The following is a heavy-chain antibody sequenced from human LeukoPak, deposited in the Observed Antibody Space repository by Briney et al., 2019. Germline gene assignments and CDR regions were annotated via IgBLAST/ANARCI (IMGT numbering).Heavy chain of an antibody. CDR2: INPNSGGT. Sequence: ASVKVSCKASGYTFTGYYMHCVRQAPGQGLEWMGWINPNSGGTNYAQKFQGRVTMTRDTSISTAYMELSRLSSDDTAVYYCAREGVDWNHSVYYFDYWGQGTLVTVSS. CDR3: AREGVDWNHSVYYFDY. D-gene: IGHD1-1*01. J-gene: IGHJ4*02. V-gene: IGHV1-2*02. CDR1: GYTFTGYY.